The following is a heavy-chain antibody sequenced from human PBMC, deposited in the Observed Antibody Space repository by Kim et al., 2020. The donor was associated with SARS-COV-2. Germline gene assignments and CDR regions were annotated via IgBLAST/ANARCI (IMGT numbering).Heavy chain of an antibody. CDR2: INHSGST. CDR1: GGSFSGYY. J-gene: IGHJ5*02. V-gene: IGHV4-34*01. Sequence: SETLSLTCAVYGGSFSGYYWSWIRQPPGKGLEWIGEINHSGSTNYNPSLKSRVTISVDTSKNQFSLKLSSVTAADTAVYYCARVRIVVVPAAIRIKYNWFDPWGQGTLVTVSS. D-gene: IGHD2-2*02. CDR3: ARVRIVVVPAAIRIKYNWFDP.